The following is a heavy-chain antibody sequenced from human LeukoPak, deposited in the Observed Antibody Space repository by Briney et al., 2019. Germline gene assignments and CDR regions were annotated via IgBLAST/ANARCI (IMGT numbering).Heavy chain of an antibody. CDR1: GFTFNKYA. Sequence: GGSLRLSCAASGFTFNKYAMKWVRQAPGKGLEWVSEIGASGGGPQYADSVKGRFTISRDNSKNTLYLHMNSRKAEDTAIYYCAKDGGRRDDYWGQGTLVTVSS. V-gene: IGHV3-23*01. D-gene: IGHD1-26*01. CDR3: AKDGGRRDDY. CDR2: IGASGGGP. J-gene: IGHJ4*02.